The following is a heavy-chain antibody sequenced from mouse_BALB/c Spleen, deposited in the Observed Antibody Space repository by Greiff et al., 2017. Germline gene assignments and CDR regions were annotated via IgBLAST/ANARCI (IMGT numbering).Heavy chain of an antibody. Sequence: EVKLVESGGGLVKPGGSLKLSCAASGFTFSSYAMSWVRQSPEKRLEWVAEISSGGSYTYYPDTVTGRFTISRDNAKNTLYLEMSSLRSEDTAMYYCARGGDGYTFAYWGQGTLVTVSA. CDR3: ARGGDGYTFAY. V-gene: IGHV5-9-4*01. CDR2: ISSGGSYT. D-gene: IGHD2-3*01. CDR1: GFTFSSYA. J-gene: IGHJ3*01.